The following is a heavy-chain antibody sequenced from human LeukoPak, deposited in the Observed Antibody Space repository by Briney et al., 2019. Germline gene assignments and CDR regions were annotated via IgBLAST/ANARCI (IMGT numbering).Heavy chain of an antibody. Sequence: PSETLSLTCAVHGGSFSGFYWTWMPHPPGKGLEWIGEIKHGGITKYHPSLNSRVTMSEDTSNNQFSLKLTSVTAADTAVYYCARGLGEGYPDYWGPGTLVTVSS. CDR3: ARGLGEGYPDY. D-gene: IGHD5-24*01. V-gene: IGHV4-34*01. CDR2: IKHGGIT. CDR1: GGSFSGFY. J-gene: IGHJ4*02.